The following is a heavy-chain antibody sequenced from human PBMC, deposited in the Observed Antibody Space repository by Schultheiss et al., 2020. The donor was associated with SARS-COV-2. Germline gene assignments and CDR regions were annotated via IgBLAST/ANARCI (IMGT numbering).Heavy chain of an antibody. CDR2: IEYSGST. Sequence: SSTLSLPLKGSGGSVNIGSYSWSWIRQPPGKGLEWIGYIEYSGSTTYNPSLKSRVTISVDTSKNQFSLKLISVTAADTAVYYCARDEGDLGYWGQGTLVTVSS. J-gene: IGHJ4*02. CDR1: GGSVNIGSYS. V-gene: IGHV4-61*01. CDR3: ARDEGDLGY.